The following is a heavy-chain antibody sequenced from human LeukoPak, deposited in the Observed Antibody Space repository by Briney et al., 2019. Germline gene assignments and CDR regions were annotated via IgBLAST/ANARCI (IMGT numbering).Heavy chain of an antibody. CDR1: GYSFTSYW. D-gene: IGHD3-10*01. CDR2: IYPGDSDT. J-gene: IGHJ3*02. Sequence: GESLKISCKASGYSFTSYWIGWVRQMPGKGLEWMGTIYPGDSDTRYSPSFQGQVTISADKSVTTAYLQWSSLRASDTAIYYCARHVTMVRGILNAFNIWGQGTMVTVSS. V-gene: IGHV5-51*01. CDR3: ARHVTMVRGILNAFNI.